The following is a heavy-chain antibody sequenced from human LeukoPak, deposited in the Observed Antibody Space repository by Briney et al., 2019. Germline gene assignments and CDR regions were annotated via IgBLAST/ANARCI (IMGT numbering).Heavy chain of an antibody. Sequence: ASVTVSCKASGYPFTTYDINWVRQAPGQGLEWVAWMNPNSGGTVYAQKFQGRVTLASDTSIGTAYMELNSLRSEDTAVYYCARGAIFGVTIRGYGMDVWGQGTTVTVSS. CDR1: GYPFTTYD. CDR2: MNPNSGGT. D-gene: IGHD3-3*01. J-gene: IGHJ6*02. V-gene: IGHV1-8*01. CDR3: ARGAIFGVTIRGYGMDV.